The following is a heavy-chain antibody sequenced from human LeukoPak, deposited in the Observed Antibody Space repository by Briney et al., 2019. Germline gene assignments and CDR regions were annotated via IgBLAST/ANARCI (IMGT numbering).Heavy chain of an antibody. CDR3: ARGKLSRITMVRGVNRRWFDP. V-gene: IGHV4-34*01. J-gene: IGHJ5*02. D-gene: IGHD3-10*01. CDR1: GGSFSGYY. Sequence: PSETLSLTCAVYGGSFSGYYWSWIRQPPGKGLEWIGEINHSGSTNYNPSLKSRVTISVDTSKNQFSLKLSPVTAADTAVYYCARGKLSRITMVRGVNRRWFDPWGQGTLVTVSS. CDR2: INHSGST.